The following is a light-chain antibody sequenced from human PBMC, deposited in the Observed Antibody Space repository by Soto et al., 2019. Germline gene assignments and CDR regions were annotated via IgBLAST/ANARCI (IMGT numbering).Light chain of an antibody. CDR1: SSDVGSYNY. Sequence: QSVLTQPASVSGSPGQSITISCTGTSSDVGSYNYVSWFQQHPGKAPKLMIYEVSKRPSGVPDRFSGSKSGNTDSLTVSGLQAEDEADYYCNSYAGSNNWVFGGGTKLTVL. V-gene: IGLV2-8*01. CDR2: EVS. J-gene: IGLJ3*02. CDR3: NSYAGSNNWV.